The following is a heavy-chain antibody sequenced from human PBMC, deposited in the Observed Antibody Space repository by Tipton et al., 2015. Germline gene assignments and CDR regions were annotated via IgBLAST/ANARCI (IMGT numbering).Heavy chain of an antibody. CDR3: ARSLFPETAGLENWFDP. Sequence: TLSLTCTVSGGSISNSNYYWGWIRQPPGKGLEWIGSLSYSGKTDYNPPLRRRVTISVDTSKNQFSLRLSSVTAADTAVYYCARSLFPETAGLENWFDPWGQGTLVTVSS. V-gene: IGHV4-39*01. D-gene: IGHD6-13*01. CDR2: LSYSGKT. CDR1: GGSISNSNYY. J-gene: IGHJ5*02.